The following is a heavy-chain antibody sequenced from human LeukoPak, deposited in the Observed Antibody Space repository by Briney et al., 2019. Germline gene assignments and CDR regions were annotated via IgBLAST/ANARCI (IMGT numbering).Heavy chain of an antibody. D-gene: IGHD3-10*02. J-gene: IGHJ6*04. CDR1: GFTFSSYE. CDR3: AELGITMIGGV. V-gene: IGHV3-48*03. Sequence: GGSLRLSCAASGFTFSSYEMNWVREAPGKGLEWVSYISSSGSTIYYADSVKGRFTISRDNAKNSLYLQMNSLRAEDTAVYYCAELGITMIGGVWGKGTTVTISS. CDR2: ISSSGSTI.